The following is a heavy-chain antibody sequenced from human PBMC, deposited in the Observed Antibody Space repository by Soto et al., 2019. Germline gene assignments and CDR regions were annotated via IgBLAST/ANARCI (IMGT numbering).Heavy chain of an antibody. J-gene: IGHJ4*02. CDR2: ISSSSSYI. CDR1: GFTFSSYS. CDR3: ARSGYCSGGSCSLDFEY. Sequence: GGSLRLSCAASGFTFSSYSMNWVRQAPGKGLEWVSSISSSSSYIYYADSVKGRFTISRDNAKNSLYLQMNSLRAEDTAVYYCARSGYCSGGSCSLDFEYWGQGTLVTVSS. D-gene: IGHD2-15*01. V-gene: IGHV3-21*01.